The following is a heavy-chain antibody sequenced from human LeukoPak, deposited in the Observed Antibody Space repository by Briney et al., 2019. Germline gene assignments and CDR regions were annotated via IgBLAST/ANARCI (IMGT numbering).Heavy chain of an antibody. D-gene: IGHD6-13*01. CDR1: GFTFSSYG. J-gene: IGHJ3*02. CDR3: ARDFGGIAAAGTVGAFDI. V-gene: IGHV3-33*01. CDR2: IWYDGSNK. Sequence: GGSLRLSCAASGFTFSSYGMPWVRQAPGKGLEWVAGIWYDGSNKYYAGSVKGRFTISRDNSKNMLYLQMNSLRAEDTAVYYCARDFGGIAAAGTVGAFDIWGQGTMVTVSS.